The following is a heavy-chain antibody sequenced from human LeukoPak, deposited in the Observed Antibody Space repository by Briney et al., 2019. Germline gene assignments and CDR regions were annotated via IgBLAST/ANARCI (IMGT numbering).Heavy chain of an antibody. CDR3: ARALNYYGSGSYPFDY. CDR1: GFTFSSYD. Sequence: GGSLRLSCAASGFTFSSYDMHWVRQATGKGLEWVSAIGTAGDTYYPGSVKGRFTISRENAKNSLYLQMNSLRAGDTAVYYCARALNYYGSGSYPFDYWGQGTLVTVSS. V-gene: IGHV3-13*01. J-gene: IGHJ4*02. CDR2: IGTAGDT. D-gene: IGHD3-10*01.